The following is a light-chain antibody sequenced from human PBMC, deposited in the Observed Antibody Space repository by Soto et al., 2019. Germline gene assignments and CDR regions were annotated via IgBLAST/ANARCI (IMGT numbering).Light chain of an antibody. V-gene: IGKV1-12*01. Sequence: DIQMTQCPSSVSASVGDRVTITCRASQGIGSWLAWYQQKPGKAPKLLISAASSLQSGVPTRFSGSGSGTDFTLTIWSLQPEDFATYFCQQGNSFPLAFGGGTKVDIK. CDR1: QGIGSW. J-gene: IGKJ4*01. CDR2: AAS. CDR3: QQGNSFPLA.